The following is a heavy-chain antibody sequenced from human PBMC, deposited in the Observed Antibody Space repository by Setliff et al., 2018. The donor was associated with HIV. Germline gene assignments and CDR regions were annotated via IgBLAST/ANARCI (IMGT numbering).Heavy chain of an antibody. D-gene: IGHD1-26*01. CDR3: ARAGYLLHYFDS. CDR1: GYTFTSYA. CDR2: INPSDGTT. V-gene: IGHV1-3*01. Sequence: GASVKVSCKASGYTFTSYAMHWVRQAPGQGLEYMGIINPSDGTTDYTQKFQGRVTFTRDTSASTAYMELSNPRSEDTAVYYCARAGYLLHYFDSWGQGTLVTSPQ. J-gene: IGHJ4*02.